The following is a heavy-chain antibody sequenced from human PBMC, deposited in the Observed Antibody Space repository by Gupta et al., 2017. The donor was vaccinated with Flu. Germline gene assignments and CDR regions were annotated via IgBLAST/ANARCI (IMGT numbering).Heavy chain of an antibody. CDR3: AREHSSGWGFDY. CDR1: GFTFSSYV. Sequence: QVQLVESGGGVVQPGRSLRLFCAASGFTFSSYVMHWVRQAPGKGLEWVAVIWYDGSNKYYADSVKGRFTISRDNSKNTLYLQMNSLRAEDTAVYYCAREHSSGWGFDYWGQGTLVTVSS. D-gene: IGHD6-19*01. J-gene: IGHJ4*02. V-gene: IGHV3-33*01. CDR2: IWYDGSNK.